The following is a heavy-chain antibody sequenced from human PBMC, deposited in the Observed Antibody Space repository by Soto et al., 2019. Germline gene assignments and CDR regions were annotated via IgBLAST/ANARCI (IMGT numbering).Heavy chain of an antibody. V-gene: IGHV3-74*01. J-gene: IGHJ3*02. D-gene: IGHD1-20*01. CDR1: GFTFSSYW. CDR3: AREPKPRYNWNDAPNAFDI. CDR2: INSDGSST. Sequence: EVQLVESGGGLVQPGGSLRLSCAASGFTFSSYWMHWVRQAPGKGLVWVSRINSDGSSTSYADSVKGRFTISRDNAKNTLYLQMNSLRAEDTAVYYCAREPKPRYNWNDAPNAFDIWGQGTMVTVSS.